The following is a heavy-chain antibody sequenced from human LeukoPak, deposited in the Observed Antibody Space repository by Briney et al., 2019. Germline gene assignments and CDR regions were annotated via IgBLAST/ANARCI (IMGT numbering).Heavy chain of an antibody. D-gene: IGHD3-22*01. CDR1: GYTFTGYY. CDR3: AILPYYYDSSGYRVTDAFDI. Sequence: ASVKVSCKASGYTFTGYYMHWVRQAPGQGLERMGWINPKSGGTNYAQKFQGRVTMTRDTSISTAYMELSSLRSDDTAVYYCAILPYYYDSSGYRVTDAFDIWGQRTMVTVSS. J-gene: IGHJ3*02. V-gene: IGHV1-2*02. CDR2: INPKSGGT.